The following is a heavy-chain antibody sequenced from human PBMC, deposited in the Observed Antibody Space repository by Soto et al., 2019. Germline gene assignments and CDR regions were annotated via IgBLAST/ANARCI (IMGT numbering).Heavy chain of an antibody. CDR3: ARDRSMDGYNSRALDY. CDR1: GGTFSSFG. CDR2: IIPLFGTA. Sequence: QVQLVQSGAEVKKPGSSVKVSCKASGGTFSSFGFNWVRQAPGQGLEWMGGIIPLFGTANYAEKFQGRVTISADEGTSTAPIELIGLRSEDTASYYCARDRSMDGYNSRALDYWGQGTRVTVS. J-gene: IGHJ4*02. D-gene: IGHD5-12*01. V-gene: IGHV1-69*01.